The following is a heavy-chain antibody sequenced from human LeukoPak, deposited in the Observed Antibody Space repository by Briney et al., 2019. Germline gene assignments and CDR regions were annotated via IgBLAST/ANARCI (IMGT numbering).Heavy chain of an antibody. J-gene: IGHJ4*02. CDR2: ISDSGGKT. CDR1: GFTFSTYA. CDR3: ARAQYSSISFDY. V-gene: IGHV3-23*01. Sequence: GGSLRLSCAASGFTFSTYAMSWVRQAPGKGLEWVSGISDSGGKTDYVDSVKGRFTVSRDNSKNTVYLQMSSLRAEDTAVYYCARAQYSSISFDYWGQGTLVTVSS. D-gene: IGHD6-13*01.